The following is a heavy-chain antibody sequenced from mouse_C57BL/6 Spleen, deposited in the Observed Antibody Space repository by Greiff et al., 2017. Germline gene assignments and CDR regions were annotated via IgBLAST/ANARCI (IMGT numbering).Heavy chain of an antibody. D-gene: IGHD2-3*01. CDR2: IWSGGST. V-gene: IGHV2-2*01. J-gene: IGHJ2*01. CDR3: ARNRGTMEDYFDY. CDR1: GFSLTSYG. Sequence: VQLQESGPGLVQPSQSLSITCTVSGFSLTSYGVHWVRQSRGKGLEWLGVIWSGGSTDYNAAFISRLSTSKDNSKSQVFFKMNSLQADDTAIYYCARNRGTMEDYFDYWGQGTTLTVSS.